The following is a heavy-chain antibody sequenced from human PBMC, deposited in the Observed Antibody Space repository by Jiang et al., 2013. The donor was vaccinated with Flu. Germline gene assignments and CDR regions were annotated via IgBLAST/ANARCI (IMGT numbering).Heavy chain of an antibody. D-gene: IGHD3-10*01. CDR1: GFTFSSYA. J-gene: IGHJ4*02. CDR2: ISSNGGST. Sequence: QLVESGGGLVQPGGSLRLSCSASGFTFSSYAMHWVRQAPGKGLEYVSAISSNGGSTYYADSVKGRFTISRDNSKNTLYLQMSSLRAEDTAVYYCVKLSGANYYGSGSYYNGWGQGTLVTVSS. V-gene: IGHV3-64D*06. CDR3: VKLSGANYYGSGSYYNG.